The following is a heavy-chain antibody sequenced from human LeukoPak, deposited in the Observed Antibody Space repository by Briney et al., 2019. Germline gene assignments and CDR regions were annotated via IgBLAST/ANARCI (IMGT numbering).Heavy chain of an antibody. V-gene: IGHV3-7*01. CDR2: IKQDGSEK. CDR1: GFTFSSYW. Sequence: GGSLRLSCAASGFTFSSYWMSWVRQAPGKGLEWVANIKQDGSEKYYVDSVKGRFTISRDNANNSLYLQMNSLRAEDTAVYYCARDLYGGKAVRAFDIWGQGTMVTVSS. J-gene: IGHJ3*02. CDR3: ARDLYGGKAVRAFDI. D-gene: IGHD4-23*01.